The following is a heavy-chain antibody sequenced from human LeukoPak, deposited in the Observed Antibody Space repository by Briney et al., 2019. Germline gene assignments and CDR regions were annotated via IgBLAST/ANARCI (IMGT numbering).Heavy chain of an antibody. D-gene: IGHD1-26*01. J-gene: IGHJ4*02. Sequence: GGSLRLSCAASGFTFSSYWMHWVRQAPGKGLEWVSATSTSGGSAYYADSVKGRFTISRDNSKNTLYLQMDSLRADDTAVYYCARYSGSYYYPPAWDLWGQGTLVTVSS. CDR3: ARYSGSYYYPPAWDL. V-gene: IGHV3-23*01. CDR1: GFTFSSYW. CDR2: TSTSGGSA.